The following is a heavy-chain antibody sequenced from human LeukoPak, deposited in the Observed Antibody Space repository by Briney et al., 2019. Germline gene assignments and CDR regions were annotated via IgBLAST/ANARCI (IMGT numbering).Heavy chain of an antibody. CDR3: ARDSLGITAVGNY. Sequence: SETLSLTCTVSGDSISSYYWSWVRQPAGRGLEWIGRIYGMGGTNYNPSLKSRVSMSLDTSKKQFSLKLTSVTAADTAVYYCARDSLGITAVGNYWGQGTLVTVSS. D-gene: IGHD6-13*01. CDR1: GDSISSYY. J-gene: IGHJ4*02. CDR2: IYGMGGT. V-gene: IGHV4-4*07.